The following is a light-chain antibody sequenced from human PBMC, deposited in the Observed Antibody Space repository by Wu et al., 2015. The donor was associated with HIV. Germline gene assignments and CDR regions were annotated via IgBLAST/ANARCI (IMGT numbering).Light chain of an antibody. V-gene: IGKV3-20*01. Sequence: ESVLTQSPGTLSLYPGERATLSCRASQSVSFSSLAWYQQKPGQAPRLLIHDASSRATGIPDRFSGSGSGTDFTLTISRLEPEDFAVYYCQQYGSSPLTFGGGTKVEMK. J-gene: IGKJ4*01. CDR2: DAS. CDR1: QSVSFSS. CDR3: QQYGSSPLT.